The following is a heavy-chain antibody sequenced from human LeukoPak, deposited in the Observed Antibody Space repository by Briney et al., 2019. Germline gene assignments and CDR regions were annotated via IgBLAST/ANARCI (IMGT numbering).Heavy chain of an antibody. Sequence: GASVKVSCKASGYTFTSYDINWVRQATGQGLEWMGWMNPNSGNTGHAQKFRGRVTMTRNTSISTAYMELSSLRSEDTAVYYCARAAVARRPLGYWGQGTLVTVSS. CDR1: GYTFTSYD. J-gene: IGHJ4*02. D-gene: IGHD6-19*01. CDR3: ARAAVARRPLGY. CDR2: MNPNSGNT. V-gene: IGHV1-8*01.